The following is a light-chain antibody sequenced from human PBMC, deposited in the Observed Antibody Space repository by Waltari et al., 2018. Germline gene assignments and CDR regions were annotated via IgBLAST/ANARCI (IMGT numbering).Light chain of an antibody. V-gene: IGLV1-40*01. CDR2: GNS. CDR3: QSYDSSLSGSL. J-gene: IGLJ2*01. Sequence: YQLLPGTARRLFIYGNSNRPSAGPDRFSGSKSGTSASLAITGLQPEDEADYYCQSYDSSLSGSLFGGGTKLTVL.